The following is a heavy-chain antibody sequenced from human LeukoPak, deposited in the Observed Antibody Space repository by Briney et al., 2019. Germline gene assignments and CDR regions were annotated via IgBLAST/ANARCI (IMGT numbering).Heavy chain of an antibody. CDR3: ARGGLDTRRGGYFDY. J-gene: IGHJ4*02. CDR2: ISHSGST. V-gene: IGHV4-34*01. CDR1: GGSFSGYY. Sequence: PSETLSLTCGVSGGSFSGYYWSWIRQPPGKGLEWIGEISHSGSTYYNPSLRSRVTVSVDTSKSQFSLRLTSVTAADTAVYYCARGGLDTRRGGYFDYWGQGILVTVSS. D-gene: IGHD5-18*01.